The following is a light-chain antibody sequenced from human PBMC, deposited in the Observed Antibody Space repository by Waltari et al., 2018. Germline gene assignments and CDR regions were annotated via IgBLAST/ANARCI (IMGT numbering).Light chain of an antibody. CDR3: LQDFNYPQT. CDR2: DVS. CDR1: QGIRNQ. J-gene: IGKJ1*01. Sequence: AIQITPSPSSLSASVGDRVTITCRASQGIRNQLGWFQQRPGKAPKLLIYDVSSLQSGVPSRFSGSGSGTDFTLTISSLQPEDSATYYCLQDFNYPQTFGQGTNVEIK. V-gene: IGKV1-6*02.